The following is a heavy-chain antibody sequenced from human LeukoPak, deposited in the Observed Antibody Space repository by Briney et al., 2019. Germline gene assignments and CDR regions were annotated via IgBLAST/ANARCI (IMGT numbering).Heavy chain of an antibody. J-gene: IGHJ6*02. CDR3: ARDLSYYYGMDV. CDR1: GFTFSSYS. V-gene: IGHV3-21*04. Sequence: GGSLRLSCAASGFTFSSYSMNWVRQAPGKGLEWVSSISSSSSYIYYADSVKGRFTISRDNAKNSLYLQMNSLRAEDTAVYYCARDLSYYYGMDVWGQGTTVTVSS. CDR2: ISSSSSYI. D-gene: IGHD3-16*02.